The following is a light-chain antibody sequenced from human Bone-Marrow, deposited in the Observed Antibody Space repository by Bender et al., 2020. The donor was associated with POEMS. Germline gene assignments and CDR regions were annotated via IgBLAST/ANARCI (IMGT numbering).Light chain of an antibody. CDR1: SSDVGSYNL. CDR3: QSYDSSLSGVA. CDR2: EGS. V-gene: IGLV2-14*02. J-gene: IGLJ2*01. Sequence: QSALTQPASVSGSPGQSITISCTGTSSDVGSYNLVSWYQQYPGKAPKLMIYEGSRRPSGVPNRFSGSKSGNTASLTISGLQAEDEADYYCQSYDSSLSGVAFGGGTKLTVL.